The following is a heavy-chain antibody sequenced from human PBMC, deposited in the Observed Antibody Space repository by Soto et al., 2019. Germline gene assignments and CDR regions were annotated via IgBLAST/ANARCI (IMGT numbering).Heavy chain of an antibody. D-gene: IGHD3-10*01. CDR2: INYSGST. CDR3: ARDRLLWFVELPPRAHEAFDI. Sequence: QVQLQESGPGLVKPSQTLSLTCTVSGGSISSGGYFWSWIRQHPGQGLEWIGDINYSGSTYSNPSLNSRVTISVDTAKNQFSLKLSSVTAADTAVYYCARDRLLWFVELPPRAHEAFDIWGQGTMVTVSS. V-gene: IGHV4-31*03. J-gene: IGHJ3*02. CDR1: GGSISSGGYF.